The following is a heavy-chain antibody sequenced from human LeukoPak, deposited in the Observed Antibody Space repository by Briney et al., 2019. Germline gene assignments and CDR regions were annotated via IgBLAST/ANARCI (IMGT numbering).Heavy chain of an antibody. CDR1: GGSISNYY. J-gene: IGHJ6*02. CDR2: IYYSGST. V-gene: IGHV4-59*01. Sequence: KPSETLSHTCTVSGGSISNYYWSWIRQPPGKGLEWIGYIYYSGSTNYNPSLKSRVTISVDTSKNQLSLKLSSVTAADTAVYYCARVGGTNYYYYGMDVWGQGTTVTVSS. CDR3: ARVGGTNYYYYGMDV. D-gene: IGHD1-26*01.